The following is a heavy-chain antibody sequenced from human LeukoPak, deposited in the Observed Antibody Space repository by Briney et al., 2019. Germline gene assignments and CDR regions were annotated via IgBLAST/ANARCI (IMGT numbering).Heavy chain of an antibody. CDR2: INHSGST. J-gene: IGHJ6*02. CDR3: ARGKNYYGWKLSYGMDV. Sequence: PSETLSLTCAVYGGSFSGYYWSWIRQPPGKGLEWIGEINHSGSTNYNPSLKSRVTISVDTSKNQFSLKLSSETAADTAVYYCARGKNYYGWKLSYGMDVWGQGTTVTVSS. V-gene: IGHV4-34*01. CDR1: GGSFSGYY. D-gene: IGHD3-10*01.